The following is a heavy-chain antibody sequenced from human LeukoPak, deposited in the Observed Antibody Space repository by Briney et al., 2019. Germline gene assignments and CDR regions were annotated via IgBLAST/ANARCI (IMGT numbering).Heavy chain of an antibody. CDR1: GYTFTSYD. J-gene: IGHJ4*02. Sequence: ASVKVSCKASGYTFTSYDINWVRQATGQRPEWMGWMSPNSGDTGYAQKFQDRVTMTRNTSISTAYMELSSLRSDDTAMYYCARGPPNWGYDYWGPGTLVTVSS. D-gene: IGHD7-27*01. V-gene: IGHV1-8*01. CDR3: ARGPPNWGYDY. CDR2: MSPNSGDT.